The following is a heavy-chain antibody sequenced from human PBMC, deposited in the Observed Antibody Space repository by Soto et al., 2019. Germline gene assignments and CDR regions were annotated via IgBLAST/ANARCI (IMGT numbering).Heavy chain of an antibody. CDR2: IIPIFGTA. D-gene: IGHD2-2*02. CDR3: ARGASRVPAAITNWFDP. V-gene: IGHV1-69*06. Sequence: QVQLVQSGAEVKKPGSSVQVSCKASGGTFSSYAISWVRQAPGQGLEWMGGIIPIFGTANYAQKFQGRVTITADKSTSTAYMELSSLRSEDTAVYYCARGASRVPAAITNWFDPWGQGTLVTVSS. CDR1: GGTFSSYA. J-gene: IGHJ5*02.